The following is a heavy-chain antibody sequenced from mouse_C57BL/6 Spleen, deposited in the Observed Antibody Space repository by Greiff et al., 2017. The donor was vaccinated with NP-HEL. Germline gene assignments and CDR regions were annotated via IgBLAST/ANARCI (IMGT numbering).Heavy chain of an antibody. CDR2: IDPEDGDT. Sequence: EVQLQQSGAELVKPGASVKLSCTASGFNIKDYYMHWVKQRPEQGLEWIGRIDPEDGDTKYAQKFQGKATITVDTSSNTAYLQLSSLTSEDTAVYYYSTHNYGSSSPLVGYWGQGTSVTVAS. J-gene: IGHJ4*01. V-gene: IGHV14-2*01. CDR3: STHNYGSSSPLVGY. D-gene: IGHD1-1*01. CDR1: GFNIKDYY.